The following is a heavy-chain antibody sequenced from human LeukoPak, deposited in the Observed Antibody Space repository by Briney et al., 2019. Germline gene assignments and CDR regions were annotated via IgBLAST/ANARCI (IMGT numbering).Heavy chain of an antibody. D-gene: IGHD3-10*01. CDR1: SGSLGSYY. V-gene: IGHV4-4*07. J-gene: IGHJ3*02. CDR2: IYTSGST. CDR3: ARPGGFGSPPVFDI. Sequence: SETLSLTCTVSSGSLGSYYWNWLRQPAGKGLEWIGHIYTSGSTNYNPSLKSRVTMSVDTSKNQFSPKLSSVTAADTAVYYCARPGGFGSPPVFDIWGQGTMVTVSS.